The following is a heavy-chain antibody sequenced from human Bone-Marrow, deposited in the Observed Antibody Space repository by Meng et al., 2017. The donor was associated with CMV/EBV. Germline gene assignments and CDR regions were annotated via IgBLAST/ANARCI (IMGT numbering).Heavy chain of an antibody. D-gene: IGHD2-15*01. CDR2: INPNSGGT. V-gene: IGHV1-2*02. CDR1: GYTFTSYY. Sequence: ASVKVSCKASGYTFTSYYMHWVRQAPGQGLEWMGWINPNSGGTNYAQKFQGRVTMTRDTSISTAYMELSRLRSDDTAVYYCARERGYCSGGSCYSGIHYYGMAVWGQGTTV. J-gene: IGHJ6*02. CDR3: ARERGYCSGGSCYSGIHYYGMAV.